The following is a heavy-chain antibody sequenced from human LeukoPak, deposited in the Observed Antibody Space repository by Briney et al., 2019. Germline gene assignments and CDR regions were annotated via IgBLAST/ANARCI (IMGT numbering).Heavy chain of an antibody. D-gene: IGHD2-2*01. CDR3: ARSSVVPAAIHNWFDP. J-gene: IGHJ5*02. CDR2: IIPIFGTA. V-gene: IGHV1-69*05. CDR1: GYTFAGYY. Sequence: SVKVSCKASGYTFAGYYMHWVRQAPGQVLEWMGRIIPIFGTANYAQKFQGRVTITTDESTSTAYMELSSLRSEDTAVYYCARSSVVPAAIHNWFDPWGQGTLVTVSS.